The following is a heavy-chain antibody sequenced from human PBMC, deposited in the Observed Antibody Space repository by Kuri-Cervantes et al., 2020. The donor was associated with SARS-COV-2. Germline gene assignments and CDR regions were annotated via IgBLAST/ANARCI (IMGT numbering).Heavy chain of an antibody. CDR3: ARDILVLGHNWFDP. J-gene: IGHJ5*02. D-gene: IGHD2-2*01. CDR1: GFAFSNFT. CDR2: TGSSRGYK. Sequence: GGSLRLSCAASGFAFSNFTLNWIRQAPGKGLEWVSSTGSSRGYKYFADSVKGRFTISRDNAKNSLYLQMNSLRAEDTAVYYCARDILVLGHNWFDPWGQGTLVTVSS. V-gene: IGHV3-21*01.